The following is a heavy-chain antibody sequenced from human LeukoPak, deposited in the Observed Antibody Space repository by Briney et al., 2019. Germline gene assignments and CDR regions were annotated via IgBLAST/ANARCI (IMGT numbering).Heavy chain of an antibody. V-gene: IGHV3-7*01. CDR2: IKQDGSEK. D-gene: IGHD6-6*01. J-gene: IGHJ6*03. CDR1: GFTFSSYW. Sequence: TGGSLRLSCAASGFTFSSYWMSWVRQAPGKGLEWVANIKQDGSEKYYVDSVKGRFTISRDNAKNSLYLQMNSLRAEDTAVYYCARAGRGIAARREGYYYHYYMDVWGKGTTVTVSS. CDR3: ARAGRGIAARREGYYYHYYMDV.